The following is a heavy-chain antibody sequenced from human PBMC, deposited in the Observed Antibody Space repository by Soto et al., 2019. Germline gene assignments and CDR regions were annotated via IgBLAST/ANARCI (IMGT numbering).Heavy chain of an antibody. V-gene: IGHV3-23*01. D-gene: IGHD2-2*01. CDR3: AKAIVIVPASSPVGYFDY. CDR1: GFTFSSYA. Sequence: EVQLLESGGGLVQPGGSLRLSCAASGFTFSSYAMSWVRQAPGKGLEWVSAIGGSDGGTYYADSVKGRFSISRDNSKIMLYVQMNSLRAEDTAVYYCAKAIVIVPASSPVGYFDYWGQGALVTVSS. CDR2: IGGSDGGT. J-gene: IGHJ4*02.